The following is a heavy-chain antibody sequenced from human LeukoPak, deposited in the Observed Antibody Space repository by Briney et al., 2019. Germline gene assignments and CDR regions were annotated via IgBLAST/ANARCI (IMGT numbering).Heavy chain of an antibody. Sequence: ASVKVSCKASGYTFTGYGISWVRQAPGQGLEWMGWISAYNGNTNYAQKLQGRVTMTTDTSTSTAYMELRSLRSDDTAVYYCARDIGSSSSWSQFDYWGQGTLVTVSS. CDR3: ARDIGSSSSWSQFDY. CDR2: ISAYNGNT. D-gene: IGHD6-13*01. J-gene: IGHJ4*02. CDR1: GYTFTGYG. V-gene: IGHV1-18*01.